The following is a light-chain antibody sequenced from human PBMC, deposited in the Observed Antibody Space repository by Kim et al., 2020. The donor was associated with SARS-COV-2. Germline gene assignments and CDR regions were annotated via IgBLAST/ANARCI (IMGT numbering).Light chain of an antibody. J-gene: IGLJ2*01. Sequence: PGKTARITCGGNNIGSKSVHGYQRKPGQAPVLVIYYDSDRPSGIPERFSGSNSGNTATLTISRVEAGDEADYYCQVWDSSSDPVVFGGGTQLTVL. CDR1: NIGSKS. V-gene: IGLV3-21*04. CDR3: QVWDSSSDPVV. CDR2: YDS.